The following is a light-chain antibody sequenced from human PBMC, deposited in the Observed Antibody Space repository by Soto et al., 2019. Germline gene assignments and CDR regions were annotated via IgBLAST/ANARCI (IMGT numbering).Light chain of an antibody. Sequence: FVVTQSPDTLSLSPGETATLSCRASQSVSSSVAWYQHKPGQSPRLVVYSGYKRSPGVPARFSGNGSGTDFTLTISSLESDDFAIYYCQQRYSWLRVFGPGTKVEVK. V-gene: IGKV3-11*01. J-gene: IGKJ1*01. CDR2: SGY. CDR3: QQRYSWLRV. CDR1: QSVSSS.